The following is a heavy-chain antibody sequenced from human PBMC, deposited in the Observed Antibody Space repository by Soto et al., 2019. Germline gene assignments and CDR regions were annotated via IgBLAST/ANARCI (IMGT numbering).Heavy chain of an antibody. J-gene: IGHJ4*02. V-gene: IGHV3-9*01. D-gene: IGHD5-12*01. CDR2: ISWNSGSI. Sequence: PGGSLRLPCAASGFTFDDYAMHWVRQAPGKGLEWVSGISWNSGSIGYADSVKGRFTISRDNAKNSLYLQMNSLRAEDTALYYCAKDMGDGYNFPDLYPFDYWGQGTLVTVSS. CDR3: AKDMGDGYNFPDLYPFDY. CDR1: GFTFDDYA.